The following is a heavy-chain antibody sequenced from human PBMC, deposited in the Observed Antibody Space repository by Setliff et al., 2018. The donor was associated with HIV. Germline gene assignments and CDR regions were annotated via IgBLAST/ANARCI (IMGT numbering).Heavy chain of an antibody. CDR2: INPSGGST. Sequence: ASVKVSCKTSGYTFTNYYVHWVRQAPGQGLEWMGIINPSGGSTIYAQNFQGRVTITADDSTNTAYMDLSSLRSEDTAVYYCARARTPMGSGYYMDVWGKGTTVTVSS. CDR3: ARARTPMGSGYYMDV. V-gene: IGHV1-46*01. CDR1: GYTFTNYY. D-gene: IGHD5-18*01. J-gene: IGHJ6*03.